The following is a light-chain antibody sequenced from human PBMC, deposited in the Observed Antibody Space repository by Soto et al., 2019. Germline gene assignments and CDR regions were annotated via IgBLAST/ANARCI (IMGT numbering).Light chain of an antibody. CDR1: SSNIGAGYD. V-gene: IGLV1-40*01. CDR3: QSYDSSLSGFYV. J-gene: IGLJ1*01. Sequence: QSVLTQPPSVSGAPGQRVTISCPGSSSNIGAGYDVHWYQQLPGTAPKLLIYGNSNRPSGVPDRFSGSKSGTSASLAITRLQAEDEADYYCQSYDSSLSGFYVFGTGTKVTVL. CDR2: GNS.